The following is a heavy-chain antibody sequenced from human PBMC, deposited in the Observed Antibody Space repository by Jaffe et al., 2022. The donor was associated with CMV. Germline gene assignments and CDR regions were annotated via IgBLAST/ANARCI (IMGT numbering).Heavy chain of an antibody. CDR2: IHYSASR. CDR1: GDSISSGDYY. CDR3: ARQPRSSSGTYFDY. J-gene: IGHJ4*02. D-gene: IGHD5-18*01. V-gene: IGHV4-39*01. Sequence: QLQLQESGPGLVKPSETLSLTCTVSGDSISSGDYYWGWIRQPPGKGLEWIANIHYSASRYSNPSLKSRVTISVDTSKNHFSLQLSSVTAADTAVYYCARQPRSSSGTYFDYWGQGTLVTVSS.